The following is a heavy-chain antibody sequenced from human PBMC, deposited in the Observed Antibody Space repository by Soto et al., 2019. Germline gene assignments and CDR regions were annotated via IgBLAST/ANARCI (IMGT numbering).Heavy chain of an antibody. Sequence: AAVKVSCKASGYTFSTYYMHWVRQAPGQGYEWMGIINLSGGSTTYAQKFQGRVTMTRDTSTTTVYMELSSLKSGDTAVYYCARYDYNGYYFDYWGQGTLVTVSS. D-gene: IGHD4-4*01. CDR2: INLSGGST. J-gene: IGHJ4*02. CDR1: GYTFSTYY. V-gene: IGHV1-46*01. CDR3: ARYDYNGYYFDY.